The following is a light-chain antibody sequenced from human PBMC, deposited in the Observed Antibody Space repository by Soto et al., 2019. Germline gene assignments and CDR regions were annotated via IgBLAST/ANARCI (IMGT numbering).Light chain of an antibody. J-gene: IGKJ4*01. CDR2: DAS. Sequence: EIVLTQSPATLSLSPGERATLSCRASQGLSSYLAWYQQKRGQAPRLLIYDASKRATGIPARFSGSGSGTDFTLSISSLEPEDFAVYYCQQRSDWPLTFGGGTKVEIK. CDR3: QQRSDWPLT. CDR1: QGLSSY. V-gene: IGKV3-11*01.